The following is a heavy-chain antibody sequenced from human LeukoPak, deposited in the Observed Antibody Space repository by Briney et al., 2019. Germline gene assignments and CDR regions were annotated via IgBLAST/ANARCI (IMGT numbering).Heavy chain of an antibody. Sequence: GGSLRLSCAASGFTFSSYSMTWVRQAPGKGLEWVSSISSSSSYIYYAASVKGRFTISRDNAKNSLYLQMNSLRAEDTAVYYCAREGYDYVWGSYRYPLDYWGQGTLVTVSS. CDR3: AREGYDYVWGSYRYPLDY. J-gene: IGHJ4*02. D-gene: IGHD3-16*02. CDR2: ISSSSSYI. V-gene: IGHV3-21*01. CDR1: GFTFSSYS.